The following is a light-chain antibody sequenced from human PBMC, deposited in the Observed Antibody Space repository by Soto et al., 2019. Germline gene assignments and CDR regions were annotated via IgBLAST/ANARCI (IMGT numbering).Light chain of an antibody. V-gene: IGLV2-14*01. CDR1: SSDVGIFNY. Sequence: QSALTQPASVSGSPGQSITISCTGTSSDVGIFNYVSWYQHHPGKAPKLMIYEVSDRPSGISTRFSGSKSGNTAFLTISGLQAEDEADYYCLSYTITSILVFGGGTKLTVL. J-gene: IGLJ3*02. CDR3: LSYTITSILV. CDR2: EVS.